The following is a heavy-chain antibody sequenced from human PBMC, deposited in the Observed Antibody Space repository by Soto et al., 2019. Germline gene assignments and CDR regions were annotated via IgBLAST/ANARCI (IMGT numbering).Heavy chain of an antibody. D-gene: IGHD6-19*01. J-gene: IGHJ3*02. CDR1: GFTFSSYA. CDR3: ARGSGADAFDI. Sequence: QVQLVESGGGVVQPGRSLRLSCAASGFTFSSYAMHWVRQAPGKGLEWVAVISYDGSNKYYADSVKGRFTISRDNCKNTLYLQMNSLRAEDTAVYYCARGSGADAFDIWGQGTMVTVSS. V-gene: IGHV3-30-3*01. CDR2: ISYDGSNK.